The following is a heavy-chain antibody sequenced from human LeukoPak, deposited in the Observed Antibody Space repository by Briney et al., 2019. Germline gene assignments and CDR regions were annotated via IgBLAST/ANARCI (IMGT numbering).Heavy chain of an antibody. CDR2: IYPGDSDT. CDR3: ARYLGNIVARPQPGRIHAFDI. J-gene: IGHJ3*02. V-gene: IGHV5-51*01. Sequence: PGESLKISCKGSGYSFTSYWIGWVRQMPGKGLEWMGIIYPGDSDTRHSPSFQGQVTISADKSISTAYLQWSSLKASDTAMYYCARYLGNIVARPQPGRIHAFDIWGQGTMVTVSS. CDR1: GYSFTSYW. D-gene: IGHD2-15*01.